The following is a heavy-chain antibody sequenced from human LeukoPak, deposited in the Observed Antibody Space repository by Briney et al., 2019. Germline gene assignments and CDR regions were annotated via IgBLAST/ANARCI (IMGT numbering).Heavy chain of an antibody. V-gene: IGHV1-69*06. D-gene: IGHD6-13*01. CDR3: ARVVGLTGYSSNWYSGYYYYMDV. CDR2: IIPIFGTT. Sequence: SVKVSCKTSGGTFSSFAITWVRQTPGQGLEWMGGIIPIFGTTNYAQKFQDRVTITADKSTSTAYMKLSSLRSEDTAVYFCARVVGLTGYSSNWYSGYYYYMDVWGKRTTVTVSS. CDR1: GGTFSSFA. J-gene: IGHJ6*03.